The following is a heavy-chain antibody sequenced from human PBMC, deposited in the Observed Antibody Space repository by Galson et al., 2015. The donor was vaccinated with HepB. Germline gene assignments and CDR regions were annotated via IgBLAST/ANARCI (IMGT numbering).Heavy chain of an antibody. J-gene: IGHJ4*02. Sequence: SVKVSCKASGYTFTSYGVNWVRQARGQGLEWMGWISGYNSDTSYAQKLQGRITMTTETSTNTAYLDLRSLTSDDTAVYYCARDGVGGDYWGQGTLVTVSS. D-gene: IGHD3-16*01. CDR3: ARDGVGGDY. V-gene: IGHV1-18*04. CDR2: ISGYNSDT. CDR1: GYTFTSYG.